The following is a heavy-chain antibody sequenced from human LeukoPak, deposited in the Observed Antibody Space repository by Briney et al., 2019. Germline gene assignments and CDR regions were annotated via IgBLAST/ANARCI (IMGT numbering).Heavy chain of an antibody. V-gene: IGHV4-61*02. J-gene: IGHJ3*02. CDR2: IYTSGST. Sequence: SETLSLTCTVSGGSISSGSYYWSWIRQPAGKGLEWIGRIYTSGSTNYNPSLKSRVTISVDTSKNQFSLKLSSVTAADTAVYYCARGRCSSTSCYMGPEDAFDIWGQGTMVTVS. CDR3: ARGRCSSTSCYMGPEDAFDI. D-gene: IGHD2-2*02. CDR1: GGSISSGSYY.